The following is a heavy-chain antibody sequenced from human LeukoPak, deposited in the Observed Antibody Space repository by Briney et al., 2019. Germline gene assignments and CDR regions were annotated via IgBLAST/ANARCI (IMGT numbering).Heavy chain of an antibody. CDR2: IYYSGST. V-gene: IGHV4-59*01. Sequence: SETLSLTCTVSGGSISSYYWSWIRQPPGKGPEWIGYIYYSGSTNYNPSLKSRVTISVDTSKNQFSLKLTSVTAADTAVYYCARDLAREDAFDIWGQGTVVTVPS. J-gene: IGHJ3*02. CDR1: GGSISSYY. CDR3: ARDLAREDAFDI. D-gene: IGHD2-21*01.